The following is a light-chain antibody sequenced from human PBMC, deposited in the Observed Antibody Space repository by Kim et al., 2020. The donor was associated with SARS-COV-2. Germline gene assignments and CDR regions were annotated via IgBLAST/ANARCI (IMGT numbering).Light chain of an antibody. J-gene: IGKJ2*01. CDR2: QDS. CDR3: QHYVSYPYT. V-gene: IGKV1-5*01. Sequence: LSAPIGDRVTITCRVSRSISMLAWYQQKPGKAPKVRIYQDSTLETGVPSRFSGSGSGTEFSLTISSLQPDDFATYHCQHYVSYPYTFGQGTKLEI. CDR1: RSISM.